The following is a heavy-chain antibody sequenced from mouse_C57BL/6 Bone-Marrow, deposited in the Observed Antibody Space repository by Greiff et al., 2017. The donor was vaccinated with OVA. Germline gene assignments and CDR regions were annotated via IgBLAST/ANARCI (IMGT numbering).Heavy chain of an antibody. Sequence: VQLQQPGAELVMPGASVKLSCKASGYTFTSYWMHWVKQRPGQGLEWIGEIDPSDSYTNYNQKFKGKSTLTVDKSSSTAYMQLSSLTSEDSAVYYCARPRYWYFDVWGTGTTVIVSS. J-gene: IGHJ1*03. V-gene: IGHV1-69*01. CDR3: ARPRYWYFDV. CDR1: GYTFTSYW. CDR2: IDPSDSYT.